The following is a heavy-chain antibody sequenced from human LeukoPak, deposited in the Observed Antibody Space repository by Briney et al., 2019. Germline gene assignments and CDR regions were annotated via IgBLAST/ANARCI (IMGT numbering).Heavy chain of an antibody. CDR1: GGTFSSYA. Sequence: SVNVSCKASGGTFSSYAISWVRQAPGQGLEWMGGIIPIFGTANYAQKFQGRVTITTDESTSTAYMELSSLRSEDTAVYYCAREVRDGYNLASFYYYYMDVWGKGTTVTVSS. CDR2: IIPIFGTA. J-gene: IGHJ6*03. D-gene: IGHD5-24*01. CDR3: AREVRDGYNLASFYYYYMDV. V-gene: IGHV1-69*05.